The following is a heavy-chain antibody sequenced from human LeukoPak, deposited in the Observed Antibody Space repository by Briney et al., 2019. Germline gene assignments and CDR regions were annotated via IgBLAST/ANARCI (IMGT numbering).Heavy chain of an antibody. CDR3: APRGRDP. CDR1: GGSISSSSYY. J-gene: IGHJ5*02. CDR2: IFYSGTT. V-gene: IGHV4-39*07. Sequence: SETLSLTCTVSGGSISSSSYYWDWIRQPPGKGLEWIGGIFYSGTTYYNPSLKSRVTISVDTSKNQFSLKLNSVTAADTAVYYCAPRGRDPWGQGTLVTVSS.